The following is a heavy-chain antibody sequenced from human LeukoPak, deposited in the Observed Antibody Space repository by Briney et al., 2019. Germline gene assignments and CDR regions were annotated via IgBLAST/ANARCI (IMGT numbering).Heavy chain of an antibody. CDR1: GDSVSSNSAA. J-gene: IGHJ6*03. D-gene: IGHD5-18*01. CDR2: TYYRSKWYN. Sequence: SQTLSLTCAISGDSVSSNSAAWNWIRQSPSRGLEWLGRTYYRSKWYNDYAVSVKSRITINPDTSKNQFSLQLNSVTPEDTAVYYCAREIGMSWIQLLGYYYYYMDVWGKGTTVTVSS. V-gene: IGHV6-1*01. CDR3: AREIGMSWIQLLGYYYYYMDV.